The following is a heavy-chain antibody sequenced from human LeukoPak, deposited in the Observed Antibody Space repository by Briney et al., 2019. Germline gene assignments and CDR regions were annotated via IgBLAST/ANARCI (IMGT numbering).Heavy chain of an antibody. J-gene: IGHJ4*02. V-gene: IGHV4-34*01. D-gene: IGHD1-14*01. CDR1: GGSFSGYY. CDR2: INHSGST. CDR3: ARRARRSYFDY. Sequence: SETLSLTCAVYGGSFSGYYWSWIRQPPGKGLEWIGEINHSGSTNYNPSLKSRVTISVDTSKNQFSLKLSSVTAADTAVYYCARRARRSYFDYWGQGTLVTVSS.